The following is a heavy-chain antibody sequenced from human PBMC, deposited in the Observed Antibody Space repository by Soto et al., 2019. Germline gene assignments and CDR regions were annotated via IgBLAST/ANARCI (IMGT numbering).Heavy chain of an antibody. CDR3: ARCSEGRGSAYYYYYYGMDV. D-gene: IGHD2-15*01. CDR1: GGTFSSYA. J-gene: IGHJ6*02. Sequence: QVQLVQSGAEVKKPGSSVKVSCKASGGTFSSYAISWVRQAPGQGLEWMGGIIPIFGTANYAQKFQGRVTINADEAMSTDYMDLSSLRYEDTAVYYCARCSEGRGSAYYYYYYGMDVWGQGTRVSVS. CDR2: IIPIFGTA. V-gene: IGHV1-69*01.